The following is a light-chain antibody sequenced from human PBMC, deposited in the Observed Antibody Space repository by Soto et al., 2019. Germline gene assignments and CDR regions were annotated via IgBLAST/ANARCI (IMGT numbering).Light chain of an antibody. J-gene: IGKJ5*01. V-gene: IGKV3D-15*01. CDR2: GIS. CDR3: QQYEKWPIT. Sequence: EIVLTQSPDTLSLSPGEGATLACRARQVIPTTYLAWYQQKPGQAPRLVMYGISTRATGIPDRFSGSGSGTEFTLTISSLQSEDFAVYYCQQYEKWPITFGQGTLLEIK. CDR1: QVIPTT.